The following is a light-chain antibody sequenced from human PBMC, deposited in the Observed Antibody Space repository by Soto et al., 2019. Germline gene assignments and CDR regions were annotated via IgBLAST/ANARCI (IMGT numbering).Light chain of an antibody. CDR2: EVN. V-gene: IGLV2-8*01. J-gene: IGLJ6*01. CDR1: SSDVGGYNY. Sequence: QSALTQPPSASGSPGQSVAIPCTGTSSDVGGYNYVSWYQQHPGKAPKLMIYEVNKRPSGVPDRFSGSKSGNTASLTVSGLQAEDEADYYCSSYAGSSNVFGTGTQLTVL. CDR3: SSYAGSSNV.